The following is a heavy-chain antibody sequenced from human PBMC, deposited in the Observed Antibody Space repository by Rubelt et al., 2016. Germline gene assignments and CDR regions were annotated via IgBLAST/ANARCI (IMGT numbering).Heavy chain of an antibody. D-gene: IGHD4-17*01. J-gene: IGHJ4*02. V-gene: IGHV3-33*08. CDR2: IWYDGSNK. CDR3: ASSTTVTTANDY. Sequence: GGGLIKPGGSLRLSCEASGFTFSSYNMNWVRQAPGKGPEWVAVIWYDGSNKYYADSVKGRFTISRDNSKNTLYLQMNSLRAEDTAVYYCASSTTVTTANDYWGQGTLVTVSS. CDR1: GFTFSSYN.